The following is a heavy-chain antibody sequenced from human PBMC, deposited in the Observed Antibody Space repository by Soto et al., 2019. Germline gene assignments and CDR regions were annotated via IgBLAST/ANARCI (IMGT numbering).Heavy chain of an antibody. J-gene: IGHJ4*02. CDR1: GYTFTSYD. CDR3: ARLPSIDYGDYDRDY. V-gene: IGHV1-8*01. CDR2: MNPNSGNT. D-gene: IGHD4-17*01. Sequence: QVQLVQSGAEVKKPGASVKVSCKASGYTFTSYDINWVRQATGQELEWMGWMNPNSGNTGYAQKFQGRVTMTRNTSISTAYMELSSLRSEDTAVYYCARLPSIDYGDYDRDYWGQGTLVTVSS.